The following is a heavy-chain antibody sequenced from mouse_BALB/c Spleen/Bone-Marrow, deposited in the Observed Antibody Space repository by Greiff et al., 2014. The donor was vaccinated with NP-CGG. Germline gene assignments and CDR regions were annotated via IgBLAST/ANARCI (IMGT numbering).Heavy chain of an antibody. CDR3: VRHGYFGNYYYALDY. D-gene: IGHD2-1*01. CDR1: GFTFNTYA. V-gene: IGHV10-1*02. J-gene: IGHJ4*01. Sequence: EVQLVESGGGLVQPKGSLKLSCAASGFTFNTYAMNWVRQAPGKGLEWVARIRSKSNNYATYYADSVKDRFTISRDDSQNMLYLQMNNLKTEDTAMYNCVRHGYFGNYYYALDYWGQGTSVTVSS. CDR2: IRSKSNNYAT.